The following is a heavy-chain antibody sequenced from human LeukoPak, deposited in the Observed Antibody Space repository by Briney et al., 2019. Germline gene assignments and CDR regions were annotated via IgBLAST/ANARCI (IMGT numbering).Heavy chain of an antibody. J-gene: IGHJ4*02. V-gene: IGHV4-39*07. CDR2: IYYSGST. Sequence: SETLSLTCTVSGGSISSSSYYWGWIRQPPGKGLEWIGSIYYSGSTYYNPSLKSRVTISVDKSKNQFSLKLSSVTAADTAVYYCARYGSIPLRPGDYFDYWGQGTLVTVSS. D-gene: IGHD3-10*01. CDR3: ARYGSIPLRPGDYFDY. CDR1: GGSISSSSYY.